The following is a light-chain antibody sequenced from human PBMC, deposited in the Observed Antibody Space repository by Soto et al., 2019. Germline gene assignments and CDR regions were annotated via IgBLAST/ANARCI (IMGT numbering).Light chain of an antibody. CDR1: QSVSIH. J-gene: IGKJ5*01. CDR2: DTS. Sequence: ETVMPQYPGTLAVSLGERATLSCRASQSVSIHLAWYQQKPGQAPRLLIYDTSTRATGIPARFSGSGSGTEFTLTISSLQSEDFAVYYCQQYSNWPPITFGQGTRLEIK. CDR3: QQYSNWPPIT. V-gene: IGKV3-15*01.